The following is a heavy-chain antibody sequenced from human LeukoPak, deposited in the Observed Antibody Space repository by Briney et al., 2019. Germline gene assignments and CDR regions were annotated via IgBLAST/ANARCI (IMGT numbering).Heavy chain of an antibody. D-gene: IGHD1-26*01. J-gene: IGHJ6*03. CDR1: GFTFSSYG. CDR3: AKASSELLYYYYMDV. Sequence: PGGSLRLSCAASGFTFSSYGMHWVRQAPGKGLEWVAFIRYDGSNKYYADSVKGRFTISRDNSKNTLYLQMNSLRAEDTAVYYCAKASSELLYYYYMDVWGKGTTVTISS. CDR2: IRYDGSNK. V-gene: IGHV3-30*02.